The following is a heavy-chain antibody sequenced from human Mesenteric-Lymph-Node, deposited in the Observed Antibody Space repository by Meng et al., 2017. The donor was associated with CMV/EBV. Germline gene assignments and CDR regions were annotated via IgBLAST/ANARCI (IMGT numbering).Heavy chain of an antibody. D-gene: IGHD2-2*01. CDR2: IYPGDSDT. Sequence: GESLKISCKGSGYSFTSYWIGWVRQMPGKGLEWMGIIYPGDSDTRYSPSFQGQVTISADKSISTAYLQWSSLKASDTAMYYCARTPYCSSTSCYPFDYWGQGTLDTVSS. CDR1: GYSFTSYW. J-gene: IGHJ4*02. V-gene: IGHV5-51*01. CDR3: ARTPYCSSTSCYPFDY.